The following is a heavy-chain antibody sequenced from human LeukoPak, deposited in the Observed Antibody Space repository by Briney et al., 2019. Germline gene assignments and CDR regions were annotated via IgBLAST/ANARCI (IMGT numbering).Heavy chain of an antibody. Sequence: PSETLSLTCTASGGSISSYYWSWIRQPPGKGLEWIGYIYYSGSTNYNPSLKSRVTISVDTSKNQFSLKLSPVTAADTAVYYCARDSYYYGSGSPGFFDIWGQGTMVTVSS. CDR2: IYYSGST. J-gene: IGHJ3*02. D-gene: IGHD3-10*01. CDR3: ARDSYYYGSGSPGFFDI. V-gene: IGHV4-59*01. CDR1: GGSISSYY.